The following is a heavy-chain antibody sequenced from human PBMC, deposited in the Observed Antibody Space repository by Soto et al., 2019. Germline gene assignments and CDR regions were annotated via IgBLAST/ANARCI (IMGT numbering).Heavy chain of an antibody. Sequence: QVQLQQWGAGLLKPSETLSLTCAVYGGSFSGYYWSWIRQPPGQGLEWIGEINHSGSTNYNPSLKSRVTISVDTSKNQFSLKLSSVTAADTAVYYCARGSPYGDPHRYFDLWGRGTLVTVSS. J-gene: IGHJ2*01. D-gene: IGHD4-17*01. CDR1: GGSFSGYY. CDR2: INHSGST. V-gene: IGHV4-34*01. CDR3: ARGSPYGDPHRYFDL.